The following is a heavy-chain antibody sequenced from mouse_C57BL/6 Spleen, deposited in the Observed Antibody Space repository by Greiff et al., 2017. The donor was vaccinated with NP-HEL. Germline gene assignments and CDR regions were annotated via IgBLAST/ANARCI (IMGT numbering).Heavy chain of an antibody. J-gene: IGHJ4*01. V-gene: IGHV1-9*01. D-gene: IGHD1-2*01. CDR2: ILPGSGST. CDR1: GYTFTGYW. CDR3: ERYGYVLYYAMDY. Sequence: QVQLQQSGAELMKPGASVKLSCKATGYTFTGYWIEWVKQRPGHGLEWIGEILPGSGSTNYNEKFKGKATFTADTSSNTAYMQLSSLATEDSDIYCCERYGYVLYYAMDYWGQGTSVTVSS.